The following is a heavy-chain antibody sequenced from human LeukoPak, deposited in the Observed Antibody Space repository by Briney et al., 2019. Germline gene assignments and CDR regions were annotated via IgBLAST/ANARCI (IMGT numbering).Heavy chain of an antibody. CDR3: AKTRYYYGSGSAFDY. V-gene: IGHV3-21*04. D-gene: IGHD3-10*01. Sequence: GGSLRLSCAASGFTFSSYSMNWVRQAPGKGLEWVSSISSSSSYIYYADSVKGRFTISRDNAKNSLYLQMNSLRAEDTAVYYCAKTRYYYGSGSAFDYWGQGTLVTVSS. CDR1: GFTFSSYS. CDR2: ISSSSSYI. J-gene: IGHJ4*02.